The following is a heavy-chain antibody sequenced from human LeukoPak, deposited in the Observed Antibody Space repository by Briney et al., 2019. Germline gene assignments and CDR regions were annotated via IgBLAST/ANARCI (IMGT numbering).Heavy chain of an antibody. D-gene: IGHD6-6*01. CDR2: IYYSEST. V-gene: IGHV4-31*03. CDR3: ARGYSSSSYYYGMDV. CDR1: GGSISSGGYY. J-gene: IGHJ6*02. Sequence: PSETLSLTCTVSGGSISSGGYYWSWIRQHPGKGLEWIGYIYYSESTYYNPSLKSRVTISVDTSKNQFSLKLSSVTAADTAVYYCARGYSSSSYYYGMDVWGQGTTVTVSS.